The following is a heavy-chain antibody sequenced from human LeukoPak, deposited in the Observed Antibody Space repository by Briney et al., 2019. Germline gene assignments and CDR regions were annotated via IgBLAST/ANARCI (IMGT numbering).Heavy chain of an antibody. J-gene: IGHJ4*02. CDR3: AXGYYDILTGYDY. D-gene: IGHD3-9*01. V-gene: IGHV3-23*01. Sequence: GGSLRLSCAASGFTFSSYAMSWVRQAPGKGLEWVSAISGSGGSTYYADSVKGRFTISRDNSKNTLYLQMNSLRAEDTAVFYCAXGYYDILTGYDYWGQGTLVTVSS. CDR1: GFTFSSYA. CDR2: ISGSGGST.